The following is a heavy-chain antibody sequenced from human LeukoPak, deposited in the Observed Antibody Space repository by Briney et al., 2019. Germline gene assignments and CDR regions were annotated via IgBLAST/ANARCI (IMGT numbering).Heavy chain of an antibody. CDR2: IYYSGST. Sequence: PSETLSLTCTVSGGSISSGDYYWSWIRQHPGKGLEWIGYIYYSGSTYYNPSLKSRVTISVDTSKNQFSLKLSSVTAADTAVYYCARGAVVGANDPWGQGILVTVSS. J-gene: IGHJ5*02. CDR1: GGSISSGDYY. V-gene: IGHV4-31*03. CDR3: ARGAVVGANDP. D-gene: IGHD1-26*01.